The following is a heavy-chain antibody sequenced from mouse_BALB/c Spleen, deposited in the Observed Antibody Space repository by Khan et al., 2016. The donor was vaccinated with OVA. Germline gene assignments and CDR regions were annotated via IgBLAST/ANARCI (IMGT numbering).Heavy chain of an antibody. CDR3: ARIRGGDFDC. CDR1: GYSITSDYA. V-gene: IGHV3-2*02. Sequence: EVQLQESRPGLVKPSQSLSLTCTVTGYSITSDYAWNWIRQFPGNKLEWMGYISYSGNTKYNPSLKSRISITRDTSKNQFFLQLNFVTIEDTATNCSARIRGGDFDCGGEGRILTV. D-gene: IGHD3-1*01. CDR2: ISYSGNT. J-gene: IGHJ2*01.